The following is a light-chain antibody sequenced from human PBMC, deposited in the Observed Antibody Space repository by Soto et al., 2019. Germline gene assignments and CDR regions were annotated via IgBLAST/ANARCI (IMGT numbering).Light chain of an antibody. J-gene: IGKJ1*01. Sequence: DIQMTQSPSSVSASVGDRVTITCRASQGISKYLAWFQQRPGKVPRRLVYAASSLQSGVPSRFSGSGSGTEFTLTISSLQPDDFATYYCQQYNSYPWTFGQGTKVDIK. CDR2: AAS. CDR1: QGISKY. CDR3: QQYNSYPWT. V-gene: IGKV1-16*01.